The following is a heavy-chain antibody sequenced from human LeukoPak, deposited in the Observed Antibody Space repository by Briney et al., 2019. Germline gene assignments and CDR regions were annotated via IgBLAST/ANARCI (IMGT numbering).Heavy chain of an antibody. V-gene: IGHV3-23*01. Sequence: GGSLRLSCAASGFTFSSYAMSWVRQAPGKGLEWASAISGSGGSTYYADSVKGRFTISRDNSKNTLYLQMNSLRAEDTAVYYCAKVYDYGDKRSLDYWGQGTLVTVSS. D-gene: IGHD4-17*01. CDR2: ISGSGGST. J-gene: IGHJ4*02. CDR1: GFTFSSYA. CDR3: AKVYDYGDKRSLDY.